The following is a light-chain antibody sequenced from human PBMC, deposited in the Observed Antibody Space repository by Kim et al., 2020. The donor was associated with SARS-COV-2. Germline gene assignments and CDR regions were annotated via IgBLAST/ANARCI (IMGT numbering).Light chain of an antibody. CDR3: QQYNSYSWT. Sequence: ASIGDRVTITCRASQGISSWLAWYQQKPGKAPKLLIYDASSLQSGVPSRFSGTGSGTEFTLTINSLQPDDFATYYCQQYNSYSWTFGQGTKVDIK. CDR1: QGISSW. J-gene: IGKJ1*01. CDR2: DAS. V-gene: IGKV1-5*01.